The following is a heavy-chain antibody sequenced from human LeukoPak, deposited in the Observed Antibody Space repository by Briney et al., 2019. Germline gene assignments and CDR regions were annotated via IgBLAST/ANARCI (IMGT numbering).Heavy chain of an antibody. J-gene: IGHJ4*02. CDR3: MIDYFDWASSRSGNYF. CDR1: GYRLSAVS. V-gene: IGHV1-24*01. CDR2: FEPEDGAT. Sequence: GASVKVSCKVSGYRLSAVSMHWVRQAPGKGLEWMGGFEPEDGATTYAERFQGRITMTEDTSTDTAYMDLSRLTSEDTAVYYCMIDYFDWASSRSGNYFWGQGTLVTVSS. D-gene: IGHD3-3*01.